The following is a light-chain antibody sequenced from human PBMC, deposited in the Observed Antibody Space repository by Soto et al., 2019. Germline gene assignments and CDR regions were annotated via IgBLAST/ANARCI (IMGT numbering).Light chain of an antibody. Sequence: DIQMTQSPSSLSASVGVRVTITCLASPDICTYLNWYQQKPGKAPKLLICDASNLETGVTSRFSGSGSGTNFTFTISSLHPEYIATYYCQHYDNLLFTFGPGTTVDIK. J-gene: IGKJ3*01. V-gene: IGKV1-33*01. CDR2: DAS. CDR3: QHYDNLLFT. CDR1: PDICTY.